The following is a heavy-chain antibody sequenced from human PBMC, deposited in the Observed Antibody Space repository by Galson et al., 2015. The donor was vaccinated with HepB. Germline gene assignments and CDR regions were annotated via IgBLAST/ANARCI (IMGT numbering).Heavy chain of an antibody. V-gene: IGHV1-24*01. CDR2: FDPEDGET. CDR1: GYTLTELS. Sequence: SVKVSCKVSGYTLTELSMHWVRQAPGKGLEWMGGFDPEDGETIYAQKFQGRVTMTEDTSTDTAYMELSSLRSEDTAVYYCVLWIWFGETFDYWGQGTLVTVSS. D-gene: IGHD3-10*01. J-gene: IGHJ4*02. CDR3: VLWIWFGETFDY.